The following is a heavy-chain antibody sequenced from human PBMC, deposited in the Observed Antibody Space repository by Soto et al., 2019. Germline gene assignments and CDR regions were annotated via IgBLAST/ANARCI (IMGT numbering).Heavy chain of an antibody. CDR1: VFSLTTNGVG. CDR2: IYWNEDK. CDR3: VHRHSHLSGLDP. J-gene: IGHJ5*02. D-gene: IGHD3-10*01. V-gene: IGHV2-5*01. Sequence: QITLKESGPTLVKPTQTLTLTCTFSVFSLTTNGVGVGWIRQPPGKDLEWLALIYWNEDKGYSPSLKTRLTITKDTSKNQVVLIMTNMDPVDTATYYCVHRHSHLSGLDPWGQGTLVTVSS.